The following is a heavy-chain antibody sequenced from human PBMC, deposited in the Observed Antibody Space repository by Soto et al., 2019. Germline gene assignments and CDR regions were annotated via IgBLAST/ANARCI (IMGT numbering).Heavy chain of an antibody. CDR1: GYSFASYW. V-gene: IGHV5-51*01. D-gene: IGHD6-6*01. CDR3: ARTRSFTLGFYYDGMDV. J-gene: IGHJ6*02. CDR2: IYPGDSDT. Sequence: GESLKISCQGSGYSFASYWIGWVRQMPGKDLEWMGIIYPGDSDTRYSPSFQGQVTISADKSLRTAYPQWTSLKASDTALYYCARTRSFTLGFYYDGMDVWGQGTTVTVSS.